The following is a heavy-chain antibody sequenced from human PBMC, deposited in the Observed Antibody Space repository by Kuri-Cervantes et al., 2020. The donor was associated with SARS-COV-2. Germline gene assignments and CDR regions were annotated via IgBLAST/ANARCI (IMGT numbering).Heavy chain of an antibody. CDR1: GFTFSSYG. CDR3: AKDQHGIVVVVAAIDY. CDR2: IRYDGSNK. J-gene: IGHJ4*02. Sequence: GESLKISCAASGFTFSSYGMHWVRQAPGKGLEWVAFIRYDGSNKYYADSVKGRFTISRDNSKNTLYLQMNSLRAEDTAVYYCAKDQHGIVVVVAAIDYWGQETLVTVSS. D-gene: IGHD2-15*01. V-gene: IGHV3-30*02.